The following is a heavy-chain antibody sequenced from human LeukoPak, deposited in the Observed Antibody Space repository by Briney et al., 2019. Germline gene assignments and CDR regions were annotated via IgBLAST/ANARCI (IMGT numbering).Heavy chain of an antibody. CDR2: SSGHSGNT. Sequence: ASVKVSCKPSGYTFTSHDISWVRQAPGQGLEWMGWSSGHSGNTNHAQKFQGRVTMTTDTSTSTAYMELRSLRPDDTAVYYCARGAVSTHGFDYWGQGTLVTVSS. J-gene: IGHJ4*02. D-gene: IGHD5/OR15-5a*01. CDR3: ARGAVSTHGFDY. V-gene: IGHV1-18*01. CDR1: GYTFTSHD.